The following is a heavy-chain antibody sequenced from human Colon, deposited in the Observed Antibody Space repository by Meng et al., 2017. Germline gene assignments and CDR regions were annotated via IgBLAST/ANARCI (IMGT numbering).Heavy chain of an antibody. Sequence: GESLKISCAASGPTFSSRVMSWVRQAPGKGLEWLSAITDSGVGTFYADSVKGRFTISRDNSKNTLYLQMSSLRAEDTAVYYCGTYTSGSYTPPPADWGQGTLVTVSS. D-gene: IGHD6-19*01. CDR3: GTYTSGSYTPPPAD. V-gene: IGHV3-23*01. CDR2: ITDSGVGT. CDR1: GPTFSSRV. J-gene: IGHJ4*02.